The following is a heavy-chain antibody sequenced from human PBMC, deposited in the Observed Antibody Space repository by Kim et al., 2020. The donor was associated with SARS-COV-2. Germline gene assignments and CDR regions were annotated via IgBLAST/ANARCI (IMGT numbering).Heavy chain of an antibody. J-gene: IGHJ6*02. Sequence: ASVKVSCKASGYTFTSYDINWVRQATGQGLEWMGWMNPNSGNTGYAQKFQGRVTMTRNTSISTAYMELSSLRSEDTAVYYCARTRRYFDWLGSRRGMDVWGQGTTVTVSS. CDR2: MNPNSGNT. D-gene: IGHD3-9*01. V-gene: IGHV1-8*01. CDR1: GYTFTSYD. CDR3: ARTRRYFDWLGSRRGMDV.